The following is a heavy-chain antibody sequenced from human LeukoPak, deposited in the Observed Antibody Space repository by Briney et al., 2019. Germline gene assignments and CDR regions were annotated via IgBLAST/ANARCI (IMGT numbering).Heavy chain of an antibody. D-gene: IGHD6-6*01. J-gene: IGHJ1*01. CDR1: GASITTTNFW. CDR2: IHDRGSD. Sequence: SKTLSLTCSVSGASITTTNFWWTWIRQSPGRGLEWIWYIHDRGSDKYNPALESRATLSVDTSKNQFSLKLNSVTAADTAVYYCARYGLVEFRNAFQYWGQGILVSVSS. V-gene: IGHV4-61*01. CDR3: ARYGLVEFRNAFQY.